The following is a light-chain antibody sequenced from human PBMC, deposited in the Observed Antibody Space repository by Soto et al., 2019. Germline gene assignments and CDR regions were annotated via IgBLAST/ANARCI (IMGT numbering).Light chain of an antibody. CDR1: QSVSSN. CDR3: QQYDNWPT. J-gene: IGKJ5*01. Sequence: EIVMTQSPATLSVSPGESATLSCRASQSVSSNLAWYQQKPGQAPRLLFFGASTRATGLPARFSGSGSGTEFTLTISSLQSEDFAVYYCQQYDNWPTCGQGTRVEIK. V-gene: IGKV3-15*01. CDR2: GAS.